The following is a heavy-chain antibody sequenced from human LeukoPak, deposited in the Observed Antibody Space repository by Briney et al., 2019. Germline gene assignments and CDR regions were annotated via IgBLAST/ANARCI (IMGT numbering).Heavy chain of an antibody. J-gene: IGHJ4*02. Sequence: SETLSLTCAVYGGSFSGYYWSWIRQPPGKGLVWIGEINHSGSTNYNPSLKSRVTISVDTSKNQFSLKLSSVTAADTAVYYCASASAAAGYYFDYRGQGTLVTVSS. V-gene: IGHV4-34*01. CDR1: GGSFSGYY. D-gene: IGHD6-13*01. CDR2: INHSGST. CDR3: ASASAAAGYYFDY.